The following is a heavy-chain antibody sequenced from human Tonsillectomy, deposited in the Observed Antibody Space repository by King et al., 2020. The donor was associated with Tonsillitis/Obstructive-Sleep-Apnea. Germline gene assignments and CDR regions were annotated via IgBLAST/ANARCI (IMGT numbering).Heavy chain of an antibody. J-gene: IGHJ4*02. V-gene: IGHV4-39*01. CDR3: ASGVLRGYSYGYGY. D-gene: IGHD5-18*01. CDR2: IYYSGST. Sequence: QLQESGPGLVKPSETLSLTCTVSGGSISSSSYYLGWIRQPPGKGLEWIGSIYYSGSTYYNPSLKSSVTISVDTSKNQFSLKLRSVTAADTAVYYCASGVLRGYSYGYGYWGQGTLVTVSS. CDR1: GGSISSSSYY.